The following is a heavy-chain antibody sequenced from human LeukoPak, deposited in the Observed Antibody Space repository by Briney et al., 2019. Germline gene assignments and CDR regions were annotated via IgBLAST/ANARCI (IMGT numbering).Heavy chain of an antibody. D-gene: IGHD5-12*01. J-gene: IGHJ4*02. V-gene: IGHV3-30*02. Sequence: GGSLRLSCEASGFTFSNYGMHWVRQAPGKGQEWVSFIRYDGINKYYPDSVKGRFTISRDNSKNTLYLQMNSLRAEDTAVYYCGKDIATMRWLRPDPSIDYWGQGTLVTVSS. CDR1: GFTFSNYG. CDR3: GKDIATMRWLRPDPSIDY. CDR2: IRYDGINK.